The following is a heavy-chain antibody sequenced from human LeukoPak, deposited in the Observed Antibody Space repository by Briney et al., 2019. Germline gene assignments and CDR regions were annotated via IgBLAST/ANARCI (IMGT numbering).Heavy chain of an antibody. J-gene: IGHJ6*04. CDR2: ISSSGTNI. Sequence: GGSLRLSCAASGFTFSSYSMNWVRQAPGKGLEWVSYISSSGTNIYYADSVKGRFTISRDNAKNSLYLQMNSLRAEDTAVYYCARDIDYYGSGPGGVWGKGTTVTVSS. V-gene: IGHV3-48*04. D-gene: IGHD3-10*01. CDR1: GFTFSSYS. CDR3: ARDIDYYGSGPGGV.